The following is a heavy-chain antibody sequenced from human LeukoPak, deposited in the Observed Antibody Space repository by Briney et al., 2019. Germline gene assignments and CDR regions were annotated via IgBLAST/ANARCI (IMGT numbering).Heavy chain of an antibody. CDR2: IYYSGST. D-gene: IGHD3-10*01. V-gene: IGHV4-59*01. Sequence: SETLSLTCTVSGGSINSYYWSWIRQPPGKGLEWVGYIYYSGSTSYNPSLKSRVTISVDTSKNQFSLKLRSVTAADTAVYFCAREASRAGTYYFDYWGQGTLLTVSS. CDR3: AREASRAGTYYFDY. J-gene: IGHJ4*02. CDR1: GGSINSYY.